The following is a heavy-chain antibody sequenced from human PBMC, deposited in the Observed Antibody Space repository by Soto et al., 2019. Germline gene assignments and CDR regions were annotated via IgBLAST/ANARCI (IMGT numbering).Heavy chain of an antibody. D-gene: IGHD3-3*01. Sequence: TPSGAVSGFTSSTYCMHCVSHVHGRVLGWVGVTPYDGTNTYYANSMKGRFTISRDTSTNTTYLQMNSQLAEHTCVYYCAKKFPVGRFLEWSSTNNWFDPWGQGTLVTVSS. CDR3: AKKFPVGRFLEWSSTNNWFDP. CDR2: TPYDGTNT. J-gene: IGHJ5*02. CDR1: GFTSSTYC. V-gene: IGHV3-30*18.